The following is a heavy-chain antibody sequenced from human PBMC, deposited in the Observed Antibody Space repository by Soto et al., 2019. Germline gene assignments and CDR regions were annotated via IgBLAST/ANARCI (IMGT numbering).Heavy chain of an antibody. CDR1: GFTFSSYW. CDR2: IKQDGSEK. D-gene: IGHD3-3*01. CDR3: ATDMVRYDFWSGYSNNYYGMDV. J-gene: IGHJ6*02. V-gene: IGHV3-7*03. Sequence: GGSLRLSCAASGFTFSSYWMSWVRQAPGKGLEWVANIKQDGSEKYYVDSVKGRFTISRDNAKNSLYLQMNSLRAEDTAVYYCATDMVRYDFWSGYSNNYYGMDVWGQGTTVTVSS.